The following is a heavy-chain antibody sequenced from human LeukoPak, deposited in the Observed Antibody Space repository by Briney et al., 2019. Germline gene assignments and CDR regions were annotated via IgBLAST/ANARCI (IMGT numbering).Heavy chain of an antibody. CDR3: ARLLGTVTTFVN. D-gene: IGHD1-26*01. Sequence: GGSLRVSCAASGFRFSGCLVSWVRQAPGKGLEWVATINEVGSKTYYDDSVRGRFTISRDNAKNSLYLEMSSLRAEDTAVYFCARLLGTVTTFVNWGQGTLVTVSS. V-gene: IGHV3-7*01. CDR2: INEVGSKT. CDR1: GFRFSGCL. J-gene: IGHJ4*02.